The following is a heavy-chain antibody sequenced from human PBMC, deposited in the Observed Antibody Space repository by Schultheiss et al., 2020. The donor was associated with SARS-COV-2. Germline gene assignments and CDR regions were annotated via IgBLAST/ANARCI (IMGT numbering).Heavy chain of an antibody. D-gene: IGHD6-19*01. J-gene: IGHJ3*02. CDR3: AKDDGRWLGRNDAFDI. CDR1: GFTFSSYA. V-gene: IGHV3-23*01. Sequence: GGSLRLSCAASGFTFSSYAMSWVRQAPGKGLEWVSAISGSGGSTYYADSVKGRFTISRDNSKNTLYLQMNSLRAEDTAVYYCAKDDGRWLGRNDAFDIWGQGTMVTVSS. CDR2: ISGSGGST.